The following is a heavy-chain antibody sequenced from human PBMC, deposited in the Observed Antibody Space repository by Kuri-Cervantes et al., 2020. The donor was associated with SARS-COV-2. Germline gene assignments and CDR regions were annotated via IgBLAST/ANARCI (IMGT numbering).Heavy chain of an antibody. Sequence: GESLKISCAASGFTFSDYYMSWIRQAPGKGLEWVSYISSSGSTIYYADSVKGRFTISRDNAKNSLYLQMNSLRAEDTAVYYCARGRDKRYSSGSYYYYGMDVWGQGTTVTVSS. D-gene: IGHD6-19*01. V-gene: IGHV3-11*01. CDR3: ARGRDKRYSSGSYYYYGMDV. CDR2: ISSSGSTI. CDR1: GFTFSDYY. J-gene: IGHJ6*02.